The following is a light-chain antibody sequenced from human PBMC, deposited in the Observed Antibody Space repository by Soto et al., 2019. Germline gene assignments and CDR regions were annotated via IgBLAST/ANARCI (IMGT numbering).Light chain of an antibody. CDR1: QSISSW. V-gene: IGKV1-5*03. J-gene: IGKJ1*01. CDR3: QQYNSYSWT. Sequence: DIQMTQSTSTLSASVGDRVTITCRASQSISSWLAWYQQKPGKAPKLLIYMVSSLESGVPSRFSGSGSGTEFTLTISSLQPDDFATYYCQQYNSYSWTFGQGTKVEIK. CDR2: MVS.